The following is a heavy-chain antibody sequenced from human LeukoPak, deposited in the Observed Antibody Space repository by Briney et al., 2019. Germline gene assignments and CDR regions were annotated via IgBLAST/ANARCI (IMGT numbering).Heavy chain of an antibody. CDR3: ACSAFGEFTYYFDY. J-gene: IGHJ4*02. CDR2: IYTSGST. D-gene: IGHD3-10*01. CDR1: GGSISSYY. V-gene: IGHV4-4*07. Sequence: SETLSLTCTVSGGSISSYYWSWIRQPAGKGLEWIGRIYTSGSTNYNPSLKSRVTMSVDTSKNQFSLKLSSVTAADTAVYYCACSAFGEFTYYFDYWGQGTLVTVSS.